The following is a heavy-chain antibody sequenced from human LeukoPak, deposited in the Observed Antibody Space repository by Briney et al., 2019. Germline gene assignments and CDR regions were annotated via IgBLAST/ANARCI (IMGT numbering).Heavy chain of an antibody. CDR3: ARDLFPNTYYDFWSGYYYFDY. CDR2: ISAYNGNT. D-gene: IGHD3-3*01. Sequence: ASVKVSCKASGYTFTSYGISWVRQAPGQGLEWMGWISAYNGNTNYAQKLQGGVTMTTDTSTSTAYMGLRSLRSDDTAVYYCARDLFPNTYYDFWSGYYYFDYWGQGTLVTVSS. J-gene: IGHJ4*02. V-gene: IGHV1-18*01. CDR1: GYTFTSYG.